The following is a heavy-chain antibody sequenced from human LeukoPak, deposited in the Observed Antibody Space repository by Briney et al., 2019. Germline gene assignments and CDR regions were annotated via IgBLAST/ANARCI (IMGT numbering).Heavy chain of an antibody. CDR2: ISYSGNT. D-gene: IGHD3-9*01. Sequence: PSETLSLTCTVSGGSISNYYWTWIRQSPGKGLEWIGYISYSGNTNYNPSLKSRMTISSDPSRNQFSLRLSSVTAADTAVYYCARVPSRDWAPYAVDVWGPGATVIVSS. V-gene: IGHV4-59*08. CDR3: ARVPSRDWAPYAVDV. CDR1: GGSISNYY. J-gene: IGHJ6*02.